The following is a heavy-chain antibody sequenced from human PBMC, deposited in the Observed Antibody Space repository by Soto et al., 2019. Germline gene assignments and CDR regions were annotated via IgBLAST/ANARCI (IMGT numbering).Heavy chain of an antibody. D-gene: IGHD1-1*01. J-gene: IGHJ6*03. CDR1: GFTVSSNY. CDR2: IYSGGST. Sequence: EVQLVESGGGLVQPGGSLRLSCAASGFTVSSNYVSWVRQAPGKGLEWVSVIYSGGSTYYADSVKGRFTISRDNSKNTLYLQMNSLRAEDTAVYYCARAQLERGYYYYYYMDVWGKGTTVTVSS. V-gene: IGHV3-66*01. CDR3: ARAQLERGYYYYYYMDV.